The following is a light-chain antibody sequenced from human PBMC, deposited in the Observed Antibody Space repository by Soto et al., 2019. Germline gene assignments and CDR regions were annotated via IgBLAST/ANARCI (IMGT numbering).Light chain of an antibody. Sequence: EIVLTQSPGTLSLSPGERATLFCRASQSVSSNFLAWYQHKPGQAPRLLIYNASRRAAGIPDRFSGSGSGTDFTLTISRLEPEDFAVYYCQQYSTSSPRYTFGQGTKLEIK. V-gene: IGKV3-20*01. CDR3: QQYSTSSPRYT. CDR1: QSVSSNF. CDR2: NAS. J-gene: IGKJ2*01.